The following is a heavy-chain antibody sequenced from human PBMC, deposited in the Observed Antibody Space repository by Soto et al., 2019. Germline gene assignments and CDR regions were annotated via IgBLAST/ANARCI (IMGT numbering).Heavy chain of an antibody. CDR1: GGSISSYY. V-gene: IGHV4-59*01. Sequence: SETLSLTCTVSGGSISSYYWSWIRQPPGKGLEWIGYIYYSGSTNYNPSLKSRVTISVDTSKNQFSLKLSSVTAADTAVYYCAGDLYSSGEYYYYYGMDVWGQGTTVTVSS. D-gene: IGHD6-19*01. J-gene: IGHJ6*02. CDR2: IYYSGST. CDR3: AGDLYSSGEYYYYYGMDV.